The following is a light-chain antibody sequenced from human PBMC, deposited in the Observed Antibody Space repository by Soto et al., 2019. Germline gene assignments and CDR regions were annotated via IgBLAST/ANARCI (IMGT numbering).Light chain of an antibody. CDR2: EVS. Sequence: QSVLTQPASVSGSPGQSITVSCTGSSSDIGDYDYVPWYQQHPGKAPKVLISEVSNRPSGVSNRFSGSKSGNTASLTISGLQAEDEADYYCNSNATGNTRVFGTGTKVTVL. J-gene: IGLJ1*01. CDR3: NSNATGNTRV. V-gene: IGLV2-14*01. CDR1: SSDIGDYDY.